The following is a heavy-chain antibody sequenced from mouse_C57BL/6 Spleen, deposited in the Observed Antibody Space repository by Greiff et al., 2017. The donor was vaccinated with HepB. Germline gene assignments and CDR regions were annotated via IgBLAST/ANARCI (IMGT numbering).Heavy chain of an antibody. CDR1: GYTFTDYE. CDR2: IDPETGGT. CDR3: TRPPTVSFDY. V-gene: IGHV1-15*01. J-gene: IGHJ2*01. Sequence: VQLQQSGAELVRPGASVTLSCKASGYTFTDYEMHWVKQTPVHGLEWIGAIDPETGGTAYNQKFKGKAILTADKSSSTAYMELRSLTSEDSAVYYCTRPPTVSFDYWGQGTTLTVSS. D-gene: IGHD1-1*01.